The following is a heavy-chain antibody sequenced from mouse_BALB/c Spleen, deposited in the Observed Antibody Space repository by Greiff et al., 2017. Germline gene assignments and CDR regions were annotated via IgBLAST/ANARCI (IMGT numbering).Heavy chain of an antibody. CDR1: GFNIKDYY. CDR2: IDPENGDT. J-gene: IGHJ3*01. V-gene: IGHV14-4*02. D-gene: IGHD2-1*01. Sequence: EVQLQQSGAELVRSGASVKLSCTASGFNIKDYYMHWVKQRPEQGLEWIGWIDPENGDTEYAPKFQGKATMTADTSSNTAYLQLSSLTSEDTAVYYSNPPYSDVNFTPFAYWGQGTLVTVSA. CDR3: NPPYSDVNFTPFAY.